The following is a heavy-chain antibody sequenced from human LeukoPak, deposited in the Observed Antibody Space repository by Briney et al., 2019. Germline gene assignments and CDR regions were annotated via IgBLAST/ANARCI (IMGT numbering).Heavy chain of an antibody. CDR2: ISGSGGST. V-gene: IGHV3-23*01. J-gene: IGHJ4*02. CDR1: GFTFSNYW. D-gene: IGHD4-23*01. Sequence: GGSLRLSCAASGFTFSNYWMSWVRQAPGKGLEWVSAISGSGGSTYYADSVKGRFTISRDNSKNTLYLQMNSLRAEDTAVYYCAKDLTVGYFDYWGQGTLVTVSS. CDR3: AKDLTVGYFDY.